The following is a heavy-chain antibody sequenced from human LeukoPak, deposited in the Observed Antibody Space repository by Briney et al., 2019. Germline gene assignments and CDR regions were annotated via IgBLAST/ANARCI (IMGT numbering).Heavy chain of an antibody. V-gene: IGHV4-59*01. CDR2: IYYSGSP. CDR3: ARDPRIVGAILDGAFDI. J-gene: IGHJ3*02. D-gene: IGHD1-26*01. CDR1: GGSISSYH. Sequence: SETLSLTRTVSGGSISSYHWRWIRHPPGKGLEGFGYIYYSGSPNYNPSLKSRVTITVDTSKNQFSLKLSSVTAADTAVYYCARDPRIVGAILDGAFDIWGQGTMVTVSS.